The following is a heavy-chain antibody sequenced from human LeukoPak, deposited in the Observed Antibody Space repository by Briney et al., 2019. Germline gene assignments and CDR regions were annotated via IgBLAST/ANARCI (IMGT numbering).Heavy chain of an antibody. CDR2: ISGGGTSF. CDR3: AREPGVAVEFDY. D-gene: IGHD6-19*01. V-gene: IGHV3-48*04. Sequence: AGSLRLSCAASGFTFSGFSSYTMHWVRQAPGKGLEWVSYISGGGTSFYYADSVRGRFTISRDNAKNSVFLQMNSLRAEDTAVYYCAREPGVAVEFDYWGQGTLVTVSS. CDR1: GFTFSGFSSYT. J-gene: IGHJ4*02.